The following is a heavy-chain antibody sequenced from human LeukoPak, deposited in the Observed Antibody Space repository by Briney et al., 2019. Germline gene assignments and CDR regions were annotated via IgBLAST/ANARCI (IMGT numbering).Heavy chain of an antibody. Sequence: PGGSLRLSCAASGFTFSSYAMHWVRQAPGKGLEWVAVISYDGSNKYYADSVKGRFTISRDNPKNTLYPQMNSLRAEDTAVYYCAREAGYYDPLNDAFDIWGQGTMVTVSS. CDR3: AREAGYYDPLNDAFDI. V-gene: IGHV3-30*04. CDR2: ISYDGSNK. CDR1: GFTFSSYA. D-gene: IGHD3-22*01. J-gene: IGHJ3*02.